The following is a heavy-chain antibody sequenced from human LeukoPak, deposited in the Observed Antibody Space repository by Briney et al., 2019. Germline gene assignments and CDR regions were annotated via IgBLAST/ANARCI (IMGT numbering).Heavy chain of an antibody. J-gene: IGHJ3*02. Sequence: MRGESLKIPCKGSGYSFTTYWIGWVRQMPGKGLEWMGFIYLGDSDTRYSPSFQGQVTISADKSISTAYLQWSSLKASDTAMHYCARLWARAFDIWGQGTMVTVSS. CDR3: ARLWARAFDI. CDR2: IYLGDSDT. CDR1: GYSFTTYW. D-gene: IGHD3-10*01. V-gene: IGHV5-51*01.